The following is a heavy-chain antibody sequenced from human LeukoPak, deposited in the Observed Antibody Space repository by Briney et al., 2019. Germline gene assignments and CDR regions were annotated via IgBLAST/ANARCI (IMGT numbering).Heavy chain of an antibody. CDR1: GGSISSYY. CDR2: IYYSGST. J-gene: IGHJ5*02. CDR3: ARSSSGWHNWFDP. Sequence: SETLSLTCTVSGGSISSYYWSWIRQPPGKGLEWVGYIYYSGSTNYNPSLKSRVTISVDTSKNQFSLKLSSVTAADTAVYYCARSSSGWHNWFDPWGQGTLVTVSS. D-gene: IGHD6-19*01. V-gene: IGHV4-59*01.